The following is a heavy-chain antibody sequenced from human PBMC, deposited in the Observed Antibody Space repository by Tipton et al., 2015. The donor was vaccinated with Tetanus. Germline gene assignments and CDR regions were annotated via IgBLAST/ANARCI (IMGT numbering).Heavy chain of an antibody. J-gene: IGHJ4*02. D-gene: IGHD3-3*01. V-gene: IGHV4-4*07. CDR2: IYTSGST. CDR3: ARGWSGYPDY. Sequence: LRLSCTVSGGSISSYYWSWIRQPAGKGLEWIGRIYTSGSTNYNPSLKSRVTMSVDTPKNQFSLKLSSVTAADTAVYYCARGWSGYPDYWGQGTLVTVSS. CDR1: GGSISSYY.